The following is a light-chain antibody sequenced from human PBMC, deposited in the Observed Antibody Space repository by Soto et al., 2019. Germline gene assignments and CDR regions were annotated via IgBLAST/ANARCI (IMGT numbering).Light chain of an antibody. V-gene: IGKV3-20*01. CDR1: QSVSSSY. CDR3: QQYGSSPET. CDR2: GAS. Sequence: EIVLTQSPGTLSLSPGERATLFCRASQSVSSSYLAWYQQKPGQAPRLLIYGASSRATGIPDRFSGSGSGTDFTLTISRLEPEDFAVYYCQQYGSSPETFGQGTKGDIK. J-gene: IGKJ1*01.